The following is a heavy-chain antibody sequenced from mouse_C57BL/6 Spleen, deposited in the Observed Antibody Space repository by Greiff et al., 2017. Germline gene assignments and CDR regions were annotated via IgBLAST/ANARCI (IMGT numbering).Heavy chain of an antibody. Sequence: VKLVESGPGLVAPSQSLSITCTVSGFSLTSYGVHWVRQPPGKGLEWLVVIWSDGSTTYNSALKSRLSISKDNSKSQVFLKMNSLQTDDTAMYYCARSYYYGSRGYAMDYWGQGTSVTVSS. V-gene: IGHV2-6*03. CDR2: IWSDGST. D-gene: IGHD1-1*01. J-gene: IGHJ4*01. CDR3: ARSYYYGSRGYAMDY. CDR1: GFSLTSYG.